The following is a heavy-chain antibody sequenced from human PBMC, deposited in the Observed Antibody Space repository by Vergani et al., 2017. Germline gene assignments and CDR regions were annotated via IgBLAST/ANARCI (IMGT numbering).Heavy chain of an antibody. Sequence: QVPLQESGPGLVKPSQTLSPTCTVPGGSINSGDYYWSWIRQPPGKGLEWIGYIYYSGSTYYNPSLKSRLTISVDTSKNQFSLKLTSGTAADTAVYYCARELDYYGSGSNYFDYWGQGTLVTVSS. J-gene: IGHJ4*02. V-gene: IGHV4-30-4*08. CDR2: IYYSGST. D-gene: IGHD3-10*01. CDR1: GGSINSGDYY. CDR3: ARELDYYGSGSNYFDY.